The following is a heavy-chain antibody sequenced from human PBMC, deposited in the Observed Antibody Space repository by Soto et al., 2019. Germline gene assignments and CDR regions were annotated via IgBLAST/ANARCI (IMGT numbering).Heavy chain of an antibody. CDR2: INHSGST. CDR3: ARWLYLKTPGSPRAYYFDY. CDR1: GGSFSGYY. V-gene: IGHV4-34*01. D-gene: IGHD2-2*02. Sequence: SETLSLTCAVYGGSFSGYYWSWIRQPPGKGLEWIGEINHSGSTNYNPSLKSRVTISVDTSKNQFSLKLSSVTAADTAVYYCARWLYLKTPGSPRAYYFDYWGQGTLVTVSS. J-gene: IGHJ4*02.